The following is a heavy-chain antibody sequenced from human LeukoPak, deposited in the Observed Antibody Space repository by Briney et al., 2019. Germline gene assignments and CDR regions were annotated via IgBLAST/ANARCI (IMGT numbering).Heavy chain of an antibody. V-gene: IGHV1-8*01. CDR2: MNPNSGRT. CDR1: GYSLISYD. J-gene: IGHJ6*02. CDR3: AREELPYAMDV. Sequence: ASVKVSCKASGYSLISYDINWARQAAGQGLEWMGWMNPNSGRTGYAQTFQGRVTMTRDTSLNTAYMELSSLKSEDTAIYYCAREELPYAMDVWGQGTTVTVSS. D-gene: IGHD2-15*01.